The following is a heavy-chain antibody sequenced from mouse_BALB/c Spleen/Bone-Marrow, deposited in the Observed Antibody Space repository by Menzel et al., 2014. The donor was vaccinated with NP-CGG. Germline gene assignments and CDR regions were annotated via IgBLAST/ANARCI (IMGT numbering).Heavy chain of an antibody. D-gene: IGHD2-1*01. CDR2: IDPYNGDT. CDR3: ASCGNYEAWFAY. CDR1: GYAFTSYS. Sequence: VQLQQSGPELVKPGASVKVSCKASGYAFTSYSIYWVKQSHGKSLEWIGYIDPYNGDTNYNQKFKVKATLTVDKSSSTAYMHLNSLTSEDSAVYYCASCGNYEAWFAYWGQGTLVTVSA. V-gene: IGHV1S135*01. J-gene: IGHJ3*01.